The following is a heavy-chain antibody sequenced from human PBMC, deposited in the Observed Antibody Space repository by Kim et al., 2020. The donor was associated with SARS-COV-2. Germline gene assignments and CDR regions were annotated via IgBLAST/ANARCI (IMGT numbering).Heavy chain of an antibody. CDR3: ARQRDDLLSGPENWFGP. J-gene: IGHJ5*02. CDR2: ISNSGRT. D-gene: IGHD3-3*01. Sequence: SETLSLTCSVSGGPISNNNYWWVWVRRPPGKGLEWIGTISNSGRTYYNLSLKSRVTMSVDTSRNQFSLRLSSVTAADTAVYYCARQRDDLLSGPENWFGP. V-gene: IGHV4-39*01. CDR1: GGPISNNNYW.